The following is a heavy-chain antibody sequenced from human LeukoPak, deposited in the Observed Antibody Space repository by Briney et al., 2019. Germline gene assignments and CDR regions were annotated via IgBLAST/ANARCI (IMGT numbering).Heavy chain of an antibody. D-gene: IGHD2-2*01. J-gene: IGHJ6*03. CDR2: IYTSGST. V-gene: IGHV4-61*02. CDR3: ARGHSHCSSTSCYVYYYYYYYMDV. CDR1: GGSISSGSYY. Sequence: PSQTLSLTCTVSGGSISSGSYYWSWIRQPAGKGLEWIGRIYTSGSTNYNPPLKSRVTISVDTSKNQSSLKLSSVTAADTAVYYCARGHSHCSSTSCYVYYYYYYYMDVWGKGTTVTVSS.